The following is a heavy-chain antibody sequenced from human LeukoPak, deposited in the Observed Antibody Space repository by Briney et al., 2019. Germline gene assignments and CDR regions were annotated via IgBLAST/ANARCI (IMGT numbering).Heavy chain of an antibody. CDR2: IFPSGGEI. D-gene: IGHD1-26*01. CDR1: GFTFSTFA. Sequence: GGPLRLSCAASGFTFSTFAMIWVRQPPGKGLEWVSSIFPSGGEIHYADSVRGRFTISRDNSKSTLSLQMNSLKTEDTAVYYCTTERSGSFPYWGQGALVTVSS. V-gene: IGHV3-23*01. CDR3: TTERSGSFPY. J-gene: IGHJ4*02.